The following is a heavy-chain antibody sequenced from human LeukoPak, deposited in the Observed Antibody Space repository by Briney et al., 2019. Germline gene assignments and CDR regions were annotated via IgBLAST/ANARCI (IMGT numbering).Heavy chain of an antibody. Sequence: SETLSLTRAVSGGSISSSNWWSWVRQPPGKGLEWIGEIYHSGSNNYKPSLKSRVTISVDKSKNQFSLKLSAVTAADTAVYYCARGKEQQLLLLGYFYYWGQGTLVTVSS. V-gene: IGHV4-4*02. CDR2: IYHSGSN. D-gene: IGHD6-13*01. CDR1: GGSISSSNW. CDR3: ARGKEQQLLLLGYFYY. J-gene: IGHJ4*02.